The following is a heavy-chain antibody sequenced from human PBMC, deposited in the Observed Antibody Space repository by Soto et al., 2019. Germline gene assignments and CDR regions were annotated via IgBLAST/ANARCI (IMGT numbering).Heavy chain of an antibody. J-gene: IGHJ4*02. D-gene: IGHD3-3*02. V-gene: IGHV3-23*01. CDR2: ISGSGSST. Sequence: EVQLLESGGGLVQPGGSLRLSCAASRFTFSGYSMSWVRQAPGKGLEWVSGISGSGSSTYYADSVKGRFTISRDNSECTLFLQMNSLRAEDTALYYCAKSYGDTWKHYYFDYWGQGTLVTVSS. CDR3: AKSYGDTWKHYYFDY. CDR1: RFTFSGYS.